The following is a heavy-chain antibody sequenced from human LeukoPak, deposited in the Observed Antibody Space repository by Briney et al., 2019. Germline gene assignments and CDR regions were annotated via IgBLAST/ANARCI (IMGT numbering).Heavy chain of an antibody. D-gene: IGHD3-22*01. CDR1: GGTFSSYA. CDR2: IIPILGIA. Sequence: GASVKVSCKASGGTFSSYAISWVRQAPGQGLEWMGRIIPILGIANYAQKFQGRVTITADKSTSTAYMELSSLRFEDTAVYYCARKGHYYDSSGLDYWGQGTLVTVSS. J-gene: IGHJ4*02. CDR3: ARKGHYYDSSGLDY. V-gene: IGHV1-69*04.